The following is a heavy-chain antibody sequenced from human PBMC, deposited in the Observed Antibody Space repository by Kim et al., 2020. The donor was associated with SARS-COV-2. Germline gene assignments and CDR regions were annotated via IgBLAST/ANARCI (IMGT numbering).Heavy chain of an antibody. V-gene: IGHV3-11*06. J-gene: IGHJ4*02. Sequence: FTISRDNAKNSLYLQMNSLRAEDTAVYYCARDEGGLDYDFWSGYSPFDYWGQGTLVTVSS. D-gene: IGHD3-3*01. CDR3: ARDEGGLDYDFWSGYSPFDY.